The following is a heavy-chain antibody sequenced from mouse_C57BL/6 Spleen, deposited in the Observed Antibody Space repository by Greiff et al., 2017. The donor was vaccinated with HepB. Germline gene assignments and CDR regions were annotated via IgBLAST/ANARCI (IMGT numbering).Heavy chain of an antibody. CDR1: GYAFSSSW. V-gene: IGHV1-82*01. D-gene: IGHD4-1*01. J-gene: IGHJ3*01. CDR3: AREGLGRGFDY. Sequence: QVQLQQSGPELVKPGASVKISCKASGYAFSSSWMNWVKQRPGKGLEWIGRIYPGDGDTNYNGKFKGKATLTADKSSSTAYMQLSSLTSEDSAVYFCAREGLGRGFDYWGQVTLVTVSA. CDR2: IYPGDGDT.